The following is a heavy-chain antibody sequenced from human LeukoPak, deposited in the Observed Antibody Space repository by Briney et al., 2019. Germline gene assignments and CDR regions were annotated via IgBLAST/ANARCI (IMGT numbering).Heavy chain of an antibody. D-gene: IGHD3-9*01. V-gene: IGHV3-11*01. CDR1: GFTFSDYY. Sequence: GGSLRLSCAASGFTFSDYYMSWIRQAPGKGLEWVSYISSSGTTIYYADSVKGRFTISRDNAKNSLYLQMNSLRAEDTAVYYCARDDTYYDILTGYYIGGYFDYWGQGTLVTVSS. J-gene: IGHJ4*02. CDR2: ISSSGTTI. CDR3: ARDDTYYDILTGYYIGGYFDY.